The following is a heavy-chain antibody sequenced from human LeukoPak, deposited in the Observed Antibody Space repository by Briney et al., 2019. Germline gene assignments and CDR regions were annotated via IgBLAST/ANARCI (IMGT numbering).Heavy chain of an antibody. V-gene: IGHV3-30*02. CDR2: VRNDGFNT. Sequence: QPGGSLRLSCATTGFTLSIYGIHWDRQAPGKGLEWVAFVRNDGFNTYYAGSVKGRFTISRDNSKNTVFLQMNNLRVEDTAVYYCAKEAGGTYSQALDYSGQGTLVTVSS. D-gene: IGHD1-26*01. J-gene: IGHJ4*02. CDR3: AKEAGGTYSQALDY. CDR1: GFTLSIYG.